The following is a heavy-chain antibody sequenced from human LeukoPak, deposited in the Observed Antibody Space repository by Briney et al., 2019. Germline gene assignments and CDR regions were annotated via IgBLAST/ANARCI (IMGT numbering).Heavy chain of an antibody. V-gene: IGHV4-30-4*01. D-gene: IGHD3-22*01. CDR3: ARTYYYDSRIDP. CDR1: GGSISSGDYY. CDR2: MYYSGST. Sequence: SETLSLTCTVSGGSISSGDYYWSWIRQPPGKGLEWIAYMYYSGSTYYNPSLKSRVTMSADTSKNPLSLNVSPVTGPDTAVYYCARTYYYDSRIDPWGQGILVNVSS. J-gene: IGHJ5*02.